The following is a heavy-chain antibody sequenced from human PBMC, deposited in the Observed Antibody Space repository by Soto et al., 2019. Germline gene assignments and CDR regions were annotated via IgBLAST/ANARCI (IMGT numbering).Heavy chain of an antibody. CDR1: GFTFSRYP. CDR2: ISSNGGST. J-gene: IGHJ4*02. V-gene: IGHV3-64*01. CDR3: ARGGRGYEFDY. D-gene: IGHD5-12*01. Sequence: EVQLVEAGGGLVQPGGSLRLSCAASGFTFSRYPMHWVCQAPGKGLEYVSPISSNGGSTYYAKSVKGRFTISRDNSKNTLYLEMGSLRPEDTAVYYCARGGRGYEFDYWGQGTLVTVSS.